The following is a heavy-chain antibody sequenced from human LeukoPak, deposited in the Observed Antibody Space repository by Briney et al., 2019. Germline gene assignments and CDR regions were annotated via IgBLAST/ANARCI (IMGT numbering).Heavy chain of an antibody. CDR2: INPNSGGT. J-gene: IGHJ6*02. CDR1: GYTFTGYY. V-gene: IGHV1-2*02. Sequence: ASVKVSCKASGYTFTGYYMHWVRQAPGQGLEWMGWINPNSGGTNYAQKFQGGVTMTRDTSISTAYMELSRLRSVDTAVYYCARERFLEWLFGYGMDVWGQGTTVTVSS. CDR3: ARERFLEWLFGYGMDV. D-gene: IGHD3-3*01.